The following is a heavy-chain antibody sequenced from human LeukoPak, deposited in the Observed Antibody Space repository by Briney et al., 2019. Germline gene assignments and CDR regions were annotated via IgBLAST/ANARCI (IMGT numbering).Heavy chain of an antibody. V-gene: IGHV3-33*01. CDR1: GFTFSSYG. CDR3: ARDNLSD. D-gene: IGHD2/OR15-2a*01. Sequence: GGSLRLSCAASGFTFSSYGMHWVRQAPGKGLEWVAMIWYDGSNKYCADSVKGRFTISRDNPKNTLYLQMDSLRAEDTAVYYCARDNLSDWGQGTLVTVSS. CDR2: IWYDGSNK. J-gene: IGHJ4*02.